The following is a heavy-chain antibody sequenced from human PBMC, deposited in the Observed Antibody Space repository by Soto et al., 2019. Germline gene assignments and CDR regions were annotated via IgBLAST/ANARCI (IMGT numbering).Heavy chain of an antibody. CDR3: AKGGDSSSWQLLFYP. Sequence: EVQLLESGGGLVQPGGSLRLSCAASGFPFSNYAMTWVRQAPGKGLEWVSGISGSGSSIYYADSVKGRFTISRDNSKNTLYRQRNSLRAEDPAVYYCAKGGDSSSWQLLFYPWGQGNLVAVSS. CDR2: ISGSGSSI. CDR1: GFPFSNYA. J-gene: IGHJ5*02. D-gene: IGHD6-13*01. V-gene: IGHV3-23*01.